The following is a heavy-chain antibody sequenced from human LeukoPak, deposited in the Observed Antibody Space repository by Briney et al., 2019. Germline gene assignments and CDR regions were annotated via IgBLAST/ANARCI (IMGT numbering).Heavy chain of an antibody. CDR2: IYYSGST. CDR1: GGSISSSSYC. Sequence: SETLSLTCTVSGGSISSSSYCWGWIRQPPGKGLEWIGSIYYSGSTYYNPSLKSRVTISVDTSKNQFSLKLSSVTAADTAVYYCARSSGYSSSGGLNWFDTWGQGTLVTVSS. V-gene: IGHV4-39*01. D-gene: IGHD6-13*01. CDR3: ARSSGYSSSGGLNWFDT. J-gene: IGHJ5*02.